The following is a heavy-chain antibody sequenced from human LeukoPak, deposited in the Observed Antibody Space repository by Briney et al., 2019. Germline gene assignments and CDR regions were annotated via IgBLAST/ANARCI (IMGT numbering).Heavy chain of an antibody. D-gene: IGHD3-22*01. Sequence: GGSLRLSCAASGFTFSNAWMSWVRQAPGKGLEWVGRIKSKTDGGTTDYAAPVKGRFTISRDDSKNTLYLQMNSLKTEDTAVYYCTTGGGYYYPPQDYWGQGTLVTVSS. CDR1: GFTFSNAW. J-gene: IGHJ4*02. CDR2: IKSKTDGGTT. V-gene: IGHV3-15*01. CDR3: TTGGGYYYPPQDY.